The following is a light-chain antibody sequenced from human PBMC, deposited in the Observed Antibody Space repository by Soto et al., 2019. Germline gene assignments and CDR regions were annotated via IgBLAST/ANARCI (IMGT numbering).Light chain of an antibody. V-gene: IGLV2-14*01. J-gene: IGLJ1*01. Sequence: QSVLTQPASVSGSPGQSITISCTGTSSDVGGYNYVSWYQQHPGKAPKLMIYEVSNRPSGVSNRFSGSKSGNTASLTISGFQAEDEADYYCNSYTSSSSYVFGTGTKLTVL. CDR1: SSDVGGYNY. CDR2: EVS. CDR3: NSYTSSSSYV.